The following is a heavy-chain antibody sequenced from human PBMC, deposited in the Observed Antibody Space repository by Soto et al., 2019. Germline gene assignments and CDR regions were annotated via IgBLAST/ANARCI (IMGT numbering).Heavy chain of an antibody. Sequence: EVQLLESGGGLVQPGGSLTLSCAASGFTFSSYAMSWVRQAPGKGLEWVSAISGSGLNTYYAESVKGRFTISRDNSKNTLYLQLNSLRAEDTAIYYCAKALPPNYGSRSSDYSTYWGQGTLVTVSS. CDR1: GFTFSSYA. D-gene: IGHD3-10*01. J-gene: IGHJ4*02. V-gene: IGHV3-23*01. CDR3: AKALPPNYGSRSSDYSTY. CDR2: ISGSGLNT.